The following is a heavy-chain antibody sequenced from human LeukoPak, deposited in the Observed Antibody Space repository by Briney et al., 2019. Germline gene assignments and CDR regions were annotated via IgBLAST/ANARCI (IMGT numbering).Heavy chain of an antibody. CDR2: ISGSGGST. CDR1: GFTFSSYS. J-gene: IGHJ3*02. CDR3: AKLRSGYLGPLDAFDI. Sequence: PGGSLRLSCAASGFTFSSYSVNWVRQAPGKGLEWVSAISGSGGSTYYADSVKGRFTISRDNSKNTLYLQMNSLRAEDTAVYYCAKLRSGYLGPLDAFDIWGQGTMVTVSS. V-gene: IGHV3-23*01. D-gene: IGHD3-22*01.